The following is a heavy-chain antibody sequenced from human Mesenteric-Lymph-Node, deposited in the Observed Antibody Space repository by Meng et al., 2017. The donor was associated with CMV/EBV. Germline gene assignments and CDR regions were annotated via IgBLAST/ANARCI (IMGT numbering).Heavy chain of an antibody. V-gene: IGHV4-59*01. CDR3: ARAGAGWSFDD. J-gene: IGHJ4*02. CDR2: LYHNGGT. D-gene: IGHD6-19*01. Sequence: GSLRLSCTVSGGSINTYYWGWIRQPPGKALEWLGYLYHNGGTSYNPSLRGRVTISVDTSKNHFSLKLTSVTAADTALYYCARAGAGWSFDDWGQGTLVTVSS. CDR1: GGSINTYY.